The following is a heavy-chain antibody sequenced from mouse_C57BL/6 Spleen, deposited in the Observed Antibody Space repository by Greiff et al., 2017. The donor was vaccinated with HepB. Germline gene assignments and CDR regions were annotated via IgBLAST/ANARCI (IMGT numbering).Heavy chain of an antibody. V-gene: IGHV1-74*01. CDR3: AIEDYYGSSYWFAY. D-gene: IGHD1-1*01. Sequence: VQLQQPGAELVKPGASVKVSCKASGYTFTSYWMHWVKQRPGQGLEWIGRIHPSDSDTNYNQKFKGKATLTVDKSSSTAYMQLSSLTSEDSAVYYCAIEDYYGSSYWFAYWGQGTLVTVSA. CDR2: IHPSDSDT. J-gene: IGHJ3*01. CDR1: GYTFTSYW.